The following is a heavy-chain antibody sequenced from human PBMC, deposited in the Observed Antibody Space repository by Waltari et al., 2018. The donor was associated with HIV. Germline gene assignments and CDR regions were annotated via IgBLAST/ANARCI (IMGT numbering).Heavy chain of an antibody. D-gene: IGHD4-17*01. V-gene: IGHV1-69*13. CDR3: ASTVYRGDYYYYGMDV. CDR1: GGTFSNYA. CDR2: IIPIFGST. Sequence: QVQLVQSGAEVKKPGSSVQVSCKASGGTFSNYAIGWVRQAPGQGLEWMGGIIPIFGSTNFAQNFQGRVTITADESTSTAYMELSSLRSEDTAVYYCASTVYRGDYYYYGMDVWGQGTTVTVSS. J-gene: IGHJ6*02.